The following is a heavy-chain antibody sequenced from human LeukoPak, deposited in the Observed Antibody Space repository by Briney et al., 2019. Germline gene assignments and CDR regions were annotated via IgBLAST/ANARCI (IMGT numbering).Heavy chain of an antibody. V-gene: IGHV4-61*02. CDR2: IYTSGST. J-gene: IGHJ6*03. CDR1: GGSISSGSYC. CDR3: ARGGSYFYPHYYYYYMDV. Sequence: SETLSLTCTVSGGSISSGSYCWNWIRQPAGKGLEWIGRIYTSGSTNYNPSLKSRITISVDTSKNQFSLKLSSVTAADTAVYYCARGGSYFYPHYYYYYMDVWGKGTTVTVSS. D-gene: IGHD3-22*01.